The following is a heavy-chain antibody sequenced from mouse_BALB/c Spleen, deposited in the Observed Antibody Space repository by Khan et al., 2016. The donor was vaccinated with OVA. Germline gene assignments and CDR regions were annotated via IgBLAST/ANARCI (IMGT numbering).Heavy chain of an antibody. Sequence: EVQLQESGPGLVKPSQSLSLTCTVTGFSITSDYAWNCIRQFPGNKLEWMGYIHYSGSTSYNPSLKGRISITRDTSKNPLFLQLNSVTPEDTATYYCARWFAYWGQGTLVTVSA. CDR3: ARWFAY. J-gene: IGHJ3*01. CDR1: GFSITSDYA. V-gene: IGHV3-2*02. CDR2: IHYSGST.